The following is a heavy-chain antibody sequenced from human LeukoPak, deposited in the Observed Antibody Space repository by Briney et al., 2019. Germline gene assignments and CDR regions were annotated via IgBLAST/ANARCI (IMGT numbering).Heavy chain of an antibody. Sequence: PGGSLRLSCAASGFTFSDYYISWIRQAPGKGPEWVSYISSSGSTIYYADSVKGRFTISRDNAKNSLYLQMNSLRAEDTAVYYCALELGYGPFDIWGQGTMVTVSS. CDR1: GFTFSDYY. CDR3: ALELGYGPFDI. D-gene: IGHD5-18*01. V-gene: IGHV3-11*04. J-gene: IGHJ3*02. CDR2: ISSSGSTI.